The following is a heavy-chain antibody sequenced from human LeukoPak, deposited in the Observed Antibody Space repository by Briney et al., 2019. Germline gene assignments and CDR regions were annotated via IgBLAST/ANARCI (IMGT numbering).Heavy chain of an antibody. CDR2: IHYSGST. Sequence: MSGGSLRLSCAASGFTVNSNYMSWVRQPPGKGLVYIGSIHYSGSTYYNPSLKSRVTMSVDTSENQFSLKLSSVTAADTAIYYCARGSPYHSWGQGILVTVSS. V-gene: IGHV4-59*04. CDR1: GFTVNSNY. CDR3: ARGSPYHS. D-gene: IGHD2-15*01. J-gene: IGHJ4*02.